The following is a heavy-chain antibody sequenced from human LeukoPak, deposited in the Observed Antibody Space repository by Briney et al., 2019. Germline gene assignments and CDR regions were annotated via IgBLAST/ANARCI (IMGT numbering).Heavy chain of an antibody. CDR3: ARGGFSGSSDFDF. V-gene: IGHV4-30-2*01. CDR1: GGSLSSGGYY. J-gene: IGHJ4*02. D-gene: IGHD6-6*01. Sequence: SETLSLTCTVSGGSLSSGGYYWNWIRQPAGKGLEWIGYIYHSGSRLYNPSLKSRVTISDDRSKNQFSLRLTSVTAADTAVYYCARGGFSGSSDFDFWGQGTLVSVSS. CDR2: IYHSGSR.